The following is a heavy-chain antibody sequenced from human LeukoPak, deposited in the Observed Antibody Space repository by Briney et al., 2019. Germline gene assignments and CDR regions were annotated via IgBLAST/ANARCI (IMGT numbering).Heavy chain of an antibody. Sequence: GGSLRLSCAASGFTFSTYSMNWVRQAPGKGLEWVSYISGSSSNIYYADSVKGRFTISRDNAKNSQYLQMNTLRAEDTAVYYCARVLVVPLVSIHMDVWGQGTTVTVSS. J-gene: IGHJ6*02. V-gene: IGHV3-48*01. CDR1: GFTFSTYS. CDR3: ARVLVVPLVSIHMDV. CDR2: ISGSSSNI. D-gene: IGHD2-2*01.